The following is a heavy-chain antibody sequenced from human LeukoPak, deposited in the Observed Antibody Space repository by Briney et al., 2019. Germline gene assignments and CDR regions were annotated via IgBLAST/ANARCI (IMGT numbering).Heavy chain of an antibody. CDR3: ARDSAKKYDDY. CDR1: GFIFSDHY. Sequence: GGSLRLSCAASGFIFSDHYMGWVRQVPGKGLEWVGRSRNKANSYTTEYAASVKGRFTISRDDSKNSLYLQMNSLRAEDTAVYYCARDSAKKYDDYWGQGTLVTVSS. V-gene: IGHV3-72*01. D-gene: IGHD2/OR15-2a*01. CDR2: SRNKANSYTT. J-gene: IGHJ4*02.